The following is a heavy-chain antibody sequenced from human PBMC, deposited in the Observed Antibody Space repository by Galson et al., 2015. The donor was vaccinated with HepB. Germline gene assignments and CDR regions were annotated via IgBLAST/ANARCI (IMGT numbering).Heavy chain of an antibody. Sequence: SLRLSCAASGFTFSSYAMSWVRQAPGKGLEWVSAISLDGNGKNYADSVKGRFTVSRDNSKNTLYLQMNSLRAEDTTIYYCAKDRESYDCSGDYLSYYFDYWGQGTLVTVSS. CDR3: AKDRESYDCSGDYLSYYFDY. D-gene: IGHD3-22*01. CDR1: GFTFSSYA. V-gene: IGHV3-30*18. J-gene: IGHJ4*02. CDR2: ISLDGNGK.